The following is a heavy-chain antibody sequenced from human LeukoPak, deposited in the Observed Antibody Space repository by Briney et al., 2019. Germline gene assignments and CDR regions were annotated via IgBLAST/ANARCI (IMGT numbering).Heavy chain of an antibody. CDR1: GFSFSTSW. Sequence: GGSLRLSCAASGFSFSTSWMSWVRQAPGKGLEWVANIKEDGSEKYYVDSVKGLFTISRDNAKSSLYVQVNSLRVDDTAVYYCAREVWGSYNWYFDLWGRGTVVTVSS. J-gene: IGHJ2*01. CDR3: AREVWGSYNWYFDL. D-gene: IGHD3-16*01. V-gene: IGHV3-7*01. CDR2: IKEDGSEK.